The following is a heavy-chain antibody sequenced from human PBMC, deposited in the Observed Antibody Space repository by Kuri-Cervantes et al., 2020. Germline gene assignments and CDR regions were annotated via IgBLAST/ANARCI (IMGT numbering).Heavy chain of an antibody. Sequence: ESLKISCTVSGGSISSYYWSWIRQPPGKGLEWIGYIYYSGSTNYNPSLKSRVTISVDTSKNQFSLKLSSVTAADTAVYYCAKTLPADWFDPWGQGTLVTVSS. CDR2: IYYSGST. V-gene: IGHV4-59*01. D-gene: IGHD1-14*01. J-gene: IGHJ5*02. CDR3: AKTLPADWFDP. CDR1: GGSISSYY.